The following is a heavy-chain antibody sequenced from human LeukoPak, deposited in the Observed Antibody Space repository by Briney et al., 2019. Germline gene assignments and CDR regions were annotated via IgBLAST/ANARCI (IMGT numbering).Heavy chain of an antibody. D-gene: IGHD3-10*01. Sequence: GGSLRLSCAASGFTFSSYAMSWVRQAPGKGLEWVSAISGSGGSTYYADSVKGRFTISSDNSKNTLYLQMNSLRAEYTAVYYCRIYYYGSGSYFEEFFDYWGQGTLVTVSS. CDR1: GFTFSSYA. CDR3: RIYYYGSGSYFEEFFDY. J-gene: IGHJ4*02. V-gene: IGHV3-23*01. CDR2: ISGSGGST.